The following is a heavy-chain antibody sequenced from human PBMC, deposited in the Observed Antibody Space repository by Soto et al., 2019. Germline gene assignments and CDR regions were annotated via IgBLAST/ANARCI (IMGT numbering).Heavy chain of an antibody. CDR2: ISYDGSNK. CDR3: AKGVTMVRGVILDWFDP. Sequence: QVQLVESGGGVVQPGRSLRLSCAASGFTFSSYGMHWVRQAPGKGLEWVAVISYDGSNKYYADSVKGRFTISRDNSKNSLYLQMTSLRAEDTAVYYCAKGVTMVRGVILDWFDPWGQGTLVTVSS. V-gene: IGHV3-30*18. D-gene: IGHD3-10*01. J-gene: IGHJ5*02. CDR1: GFTFSSYG.